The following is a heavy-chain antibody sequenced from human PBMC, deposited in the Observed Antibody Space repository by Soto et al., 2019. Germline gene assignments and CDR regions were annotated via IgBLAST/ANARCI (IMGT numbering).Heavy chain of an antibody. V-gene: IGHV1-69*06. D-gene: IGHD2-15*01. Sequence: SVKVSSKASGGTFSSYASEWVRQATGQGLEWMGGIIPLFGTTNYAQKFQGRVTITADKSTSTAYMELSSLRSEDTAVYYCARGYCSGGSCYRGVYNWFDPWGQGTLVTVSS. CDR3: ARGYCSGGSCYRGVYNWFDP. CDR1: GGTFSSYA. J-gene: IGHJ5*02. CDR2: IIPLFGTT.